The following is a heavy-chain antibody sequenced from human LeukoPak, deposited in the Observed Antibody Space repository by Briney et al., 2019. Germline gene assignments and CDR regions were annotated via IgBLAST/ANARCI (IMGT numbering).Heavy chain of an antibody. V-gene: IGHV3-30-3*01. CDR1: GFTFSSYA. D-gene: IGHD1-26*01. Sequence: PGRSLRLSCAASGFTFSSYAMHWVRQVPGKGLEWVAVISYDGSNKYYADSVKGRFTISRDNSKNTLYLQMNSLRAEDTAVYYCAAGATLFDYWGQGTLVTVSS. CDR3: AAGATLFDY. J-gene: IGHJ4*02. CDR2: ISYDGSNK.